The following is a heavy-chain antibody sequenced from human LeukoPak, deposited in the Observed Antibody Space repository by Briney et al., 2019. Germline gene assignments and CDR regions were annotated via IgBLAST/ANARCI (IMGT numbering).Heavy chain of an antibody. D-gene: IGHD3-22*01. CDR3: AKQDYYDGSGYAHLFDY. J-gene: IGHJ4*02. Sequence: GGCLRLSCTPSVFTLSGYAMACVCQAPEEGLEWVSGITGSGGTTYYADSVKGRFTISRDNSKNTLYLQMISLRAEDTAVYYCAKQDYYDGSGYAHLFDYWGQGTLVTVSS. CDR1: VFTLSGYA. CDR2: ITGSGGTT. V-gene: IGHV3-23*01.